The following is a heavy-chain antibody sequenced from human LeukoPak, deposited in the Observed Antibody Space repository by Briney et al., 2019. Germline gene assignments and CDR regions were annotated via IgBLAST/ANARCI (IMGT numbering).Heavy chain of an antibody. V-gene: IGHV1-8*01. Sequence: ASVKVSCKASGYTFTSYDINWVRQATGQGLEWMGWMNPNSGNTGYAQKFQGRVTMTRNTSISTAYMELSSLRSEDTAVYYCARQGIVVVPAVYGMDVWGQGTTVTVS. CDR2: MNPNSGNT. J-gene: IGHJ6*02. CDR3: ARQGIVVVPAVYGMDV. CDR1: GYTFTSYD. D-gene: IGHD2-2*01.